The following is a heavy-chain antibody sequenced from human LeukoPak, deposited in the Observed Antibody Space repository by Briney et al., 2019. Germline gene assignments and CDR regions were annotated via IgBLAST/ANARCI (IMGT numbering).Heavy chain of an antibody. CDR2: ISGTSGTI. CDR3: AKRLGDQRAFDY. CDR1: GFAFSNYA. Sequence: PGGSLRLSCAASGFAFSNYAMSWVRQAPGKRLEWVSGISGTSGTINYADPVKGRFTISRDNSKNTVYLQMSSLRAEDTAVYYCAKRLGDQRAFDYWGQGTLVTVSS. V-gene: IGHV3-23*01. D-gene: IGHD2-21*02. J-gene: IGHJ4*02.